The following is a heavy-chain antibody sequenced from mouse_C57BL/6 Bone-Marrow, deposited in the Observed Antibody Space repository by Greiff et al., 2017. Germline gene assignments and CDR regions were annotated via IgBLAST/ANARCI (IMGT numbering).Heavy chain of an antibody. J-gene: IGHJ4*01. CDR3: ARNRGLRRRKNAMDY. D-gene: IGHD2-4*01. V-gene: IGHV2-2*01. CDR2: IWSGGST. Sequence: QVQLQQSGPGLVQPSQSLSITCTVSGFSLTSYGVHWVRQSPGTGLEWLGVIWSGGSTDYNAAFISKLSISKDNSKSQVFFKMNSLQADDTAIYYCARNRGLRRRKNAMDYWGQGTSVTVSS. CDR1: GFSLTSYG.